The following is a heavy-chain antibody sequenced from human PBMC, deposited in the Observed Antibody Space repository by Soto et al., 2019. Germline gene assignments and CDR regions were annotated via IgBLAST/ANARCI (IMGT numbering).Heavy chain of an antibody. CDR3: ARLRYYYDSSGPGGLDY. J-gene: IGHJ4*02. V-gene: IGHV4-34*01. D-gene: IGHD3-22*01. Sequence: QVQLQQWGAGLLKPSETLSLTCAVYGGSFSGYYWSWIRQPPGKGLEWIGEINHSGSTNYNPSLKSRVTISVDTSKNQFSLKLSSVTAADTAVYYCARLRYYYDSSGPGGLDYWGQGTLVTVSS. CDR1: GGSFSGYY. CDR2: INHSGST.